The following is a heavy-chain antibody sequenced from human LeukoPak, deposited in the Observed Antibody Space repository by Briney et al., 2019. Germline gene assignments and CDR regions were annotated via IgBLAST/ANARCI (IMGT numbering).Heavy chain of an antibody. CDR3: VRDFQGESGAGGP. Sequence: GGSLRLSCATSGFTLSSYTMNWVRQAPGKGLEWVASISPTGISTWYADSLKGRFSISRANGMNLLYLEGDGLRAEDAGVFYCVRDFQGESGAGGPWGQGTLVTVSS. D-gene: IGHD3-10*01. CDR2: ISPTGIST. V-gene: IGHV3-21*06. CDR1: GFTLSSYT. J-gene: IGHJ5*02.